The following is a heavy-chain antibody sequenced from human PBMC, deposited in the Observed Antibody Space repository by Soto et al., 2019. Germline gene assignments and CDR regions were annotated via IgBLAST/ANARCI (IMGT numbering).Heavy chain of an antibody. Sequence: SETLSLTCTVSGGSVSSGSYYWTWMRQPPGKGLEWIGYINYSGSTSYNPSLTGRVAISVDTSKKQFSLKVSSVTAADTAVYYCARDGDTSGYYYFDYWGQGTLVTVSS. CDR3: ARDGDTSGYYYFDY. J-gene: IGHJ4*02. D-gene: IGHD3-22*01. V-gene: IGHV4-61*01. CDR1: GGSVSSGSYY. CDR2: INYSGST.